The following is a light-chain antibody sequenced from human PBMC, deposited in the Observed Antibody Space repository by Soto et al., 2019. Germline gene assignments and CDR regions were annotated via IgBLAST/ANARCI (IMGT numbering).Light chain of an antibody. CDR1: SSDVGAYDF. CDR2: EVS. Sequence: QSALTHPASVSGSPGQSIAISCTGTSSDVGAYDFVSWYQQHPDKAPKLLIYEVSNRPSGVSDRFSGSKSVNTATLTISGLQAEDEANYYCSSHTTRNTRVFGTGTKVTVL. CDR3: SSHTTRNTRV. V-gene: IGLV2-14*03. J-gene: IGLJ1*01.